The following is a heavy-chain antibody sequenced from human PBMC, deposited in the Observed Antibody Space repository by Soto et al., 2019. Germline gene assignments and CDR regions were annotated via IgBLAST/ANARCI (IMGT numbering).Heavy chain of an antibody. CDR3: AKIDNRAGSCPDY. Sequence: PXGALKISCKAFGYRFANYGIGWVRQMPGNGLEWLGIIYPGDSDTRYSPSFQGQVTISADKSTSTAYLQWSSLKYSDTAMYYCAKIDNRAGSCPDYWGQGTLVTFSS. V-gene: IGHV5-51*01. CDR2: IYPGDSDT. CDR1: GYRFANYG. D-gene: IGHD2-15*01. J-gene: IGHJ4*02.